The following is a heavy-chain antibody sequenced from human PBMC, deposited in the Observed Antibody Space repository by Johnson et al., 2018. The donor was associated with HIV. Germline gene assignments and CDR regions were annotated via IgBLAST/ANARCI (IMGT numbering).Heavy chain of an antibody. D-gene: IGHD1-14*01. CDR2: IYSGGSP. Sequence: VQLVESGGGLIQPGGSLRLSCAASGFTFSSNYMSWVRQAPGKGLEWVSVIYSGGSPYYADSVKGRFTISRDNAKNSRYLQMKSLRTEDTAVYYCAKGGTRYTPGDGFDVWGQGTMVTVSS. CDR3: AKGGTRYTPGDGFDV. CDR1: GFTFSSNY. J-gene: IGHJ3*01. V-gene: IGHV3-53*01.